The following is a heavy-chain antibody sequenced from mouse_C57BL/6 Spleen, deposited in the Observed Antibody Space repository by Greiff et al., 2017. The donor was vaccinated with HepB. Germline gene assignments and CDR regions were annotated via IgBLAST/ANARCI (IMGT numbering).Heavy chain of an antibody. CDR3: KRHSTYYGSSWFAY. D-gene: IGHD1-1*01. V-gene: IGHV1-15*01. Sequence: QVQLQQSGAELVRPGASVTLSCKASGYTFTDYEMHWVKQTPVHGLEWIGAIDPETGGTAYNQKFKGKAILTADKSSSTAYMELRSLTSEDSAVYYCKRHSTYYGSSWFAYWGQGTLVTVSA. CDR1: GYTFTDYE. J-gene: IGHJ3*01. CDR2: IDPETGGT.